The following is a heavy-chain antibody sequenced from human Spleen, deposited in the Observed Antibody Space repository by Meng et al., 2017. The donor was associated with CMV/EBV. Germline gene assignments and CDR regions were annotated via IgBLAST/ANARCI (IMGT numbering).Heavy chain of an antibody. CDR2: ISGSGGST. CDR3: AKDVRELGGIYYFDY. Sequence: GGSLRLSCAASGFTFSSYSMNWVRQAPGKGLEWVSSISGSGGSTYYADSVKGRFTISRDNSKNTLYLQMNSLRAEDTAVYYCAKDVRELGGIYYFDYWGQGTLVTVSS. D-gene: IGHD1-26*01. V-gene: IGHV3-23*01. CDR1: GFTFSSYS. J-gene: IGHJ4*02.